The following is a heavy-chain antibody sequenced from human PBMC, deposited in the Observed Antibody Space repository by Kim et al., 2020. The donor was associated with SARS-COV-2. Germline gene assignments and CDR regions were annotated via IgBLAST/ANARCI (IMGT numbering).Heavy chain of an antibody. CDR3: ARVTYCGGDCYPYGMDV. CDR1: GFTFSSYW. V-gene: IGHV3-7*03. J-gene: IGHJ6*02. CDR2: IKQDGSEK. Sequence: GGSLRLSCAASGFTFSSYWMSWVRQAPGKGLEWVANIKQDGSEKYYVDSVKGRFTISRDNAKNSLYLQMNSLRAEDTAVYYCARVTYCGGDCYPYGMDVWGQGTTVTVSS. D-gene: IGHD2-21*01.